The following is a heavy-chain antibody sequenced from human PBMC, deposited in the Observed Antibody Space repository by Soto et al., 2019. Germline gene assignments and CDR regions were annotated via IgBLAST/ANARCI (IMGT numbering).Heavy chain of an antibody. J-gene: IGHJ5*02. Sequence: SETLSLTCTVSGGSISSGDYYWSWIRQPPGKGLEWIGYIYYSGSTYYNPSLKSRVTISVDTSKNQFSLKLSSVTAAETAGYYCANAKGYCGGDCVVWFDPWGQGTLVTVSS. CDR3: ANAKGYCGGDCVVWFDP. V-gene: IGHV4-30-4*01. D-gene: IGHD2-21*02. CDR2: IYYSGST. CDR1: GGSISSGDYY.